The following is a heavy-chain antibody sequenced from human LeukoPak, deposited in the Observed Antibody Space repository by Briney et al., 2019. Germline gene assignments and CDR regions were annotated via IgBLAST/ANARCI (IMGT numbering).Heavy chain of an antibody. D-gene: IGHD5-12*01. V-gene: IGHV4-31*03. J-gene: IGHJ4*02. Sequence: SQTLSLTCTVSGGSISSGGYYWSWIRQHPGKGLEWIGYIYYSGSTYYNPSLKSRVTISVDTSENQFSLKLSSVTAADTAVYYCARESVATIQRGFDYWGQGTLVTVSS. CDR3: ARESVATIQRGFDY. CDR1: GGSISSGGYY. CDR2: IYYSGST.